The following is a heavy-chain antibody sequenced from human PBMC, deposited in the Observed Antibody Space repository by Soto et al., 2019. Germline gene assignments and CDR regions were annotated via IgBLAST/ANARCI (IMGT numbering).Heavy chain of an antibody. D-gene: IGHD3-22*01. CDR2: INHSGST. CDR3: ARVYYYDSSGYYYDPHFDY. CDR1: GGSFSGYY. J-gene: IGHJ4*02. V-gene: IGHV4-34*01. Sequence: SETLSLTCAVYGGSFSGYYWSWIRHPPGKGLEWIGEINHSGSTNYNPSLKSRVTISVDTSKNQFSLKLSSVTAADTAVYYCARVYYYDSSGYYYDPHFDYWGQGTLVTVT.